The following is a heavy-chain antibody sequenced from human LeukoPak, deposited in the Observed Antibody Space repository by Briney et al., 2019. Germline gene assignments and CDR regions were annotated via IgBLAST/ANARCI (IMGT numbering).Heavy chain of an antibody. CDR3: ASLWSGYYTGDY. J-gene: IGHJ4*02. CDR2: IYSGGST. D-gene: IGHD3-3*01. V-gene: IGHV3-66*01. Sequence: GGSLRLSCAASGFTVSSNYMSWVRRAPGKGLEWVSVIYSGGSTYYADSVKGRFTISRDNSKSTLYLQMNSLRAEDTAVYYCASLWSGYYTGDYWGQGTLVTVSS. CDR1: GFTVSSNY.